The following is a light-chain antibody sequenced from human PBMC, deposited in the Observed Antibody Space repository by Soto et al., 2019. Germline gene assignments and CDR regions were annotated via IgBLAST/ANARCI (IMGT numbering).Light chain of an antibody. V-gene: IGKV1-5*01. J-gene: IGKJ4*01. CDR3: QQYHSYIT. Sequence: DIQVTQSPSTLSASLGDRVTITCRASQIISNSLAWYQQRPGRAPKLLIYDASNSMVGGLESRFSGSGSGTEFTLTISDLQPDDFATYYCQQYHSYITFVGGTRVEVK. CDR1: QIISNS. CDR2: DASN.